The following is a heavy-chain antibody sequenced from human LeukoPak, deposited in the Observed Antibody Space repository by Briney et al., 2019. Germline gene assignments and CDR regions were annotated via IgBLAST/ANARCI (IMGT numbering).Heavy chain of an antibody. J-gene: IGHJ6*03. CDR3: ARDRNYYDSSGRNYYYYYMDV. CDR1: GFTFSSYS. CDR2: ISSSGSTI. Sequence: GGSLRLSCAASGFTFSSYSMNWVRQAPGKGLEWVSYISSSGSTIYYADSVKGRFTISRDNAKNSLYLQMNSLRAEDTAVYYCARDRNYYDSSGRNYYYYYMDVWGKGTTVTISS. V-gene: IGHV3-48*04. D-gene: IGHD3-22*01.